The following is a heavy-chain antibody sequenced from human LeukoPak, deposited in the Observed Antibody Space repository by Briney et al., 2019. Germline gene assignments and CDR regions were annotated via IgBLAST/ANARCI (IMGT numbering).Heavy chain of an antibody. J-gene: IGHJ4*02. V-gene: IGHV4-59*01. CDR1: GGSISSYY. CDR2: IYYSGST. Sequence: PSETLSLTCTVSGGSISSYYWSWIRQPPGKGLEWIGYIYYSGSTNYNPSLKSRVTISVDTSKNQFSLKLSSVTAADTAVYYCARGSTTVIRYWGQGTLVTVSS. CDR3: ARGSTTVIRY. D-gene: IGHD4-17*01.